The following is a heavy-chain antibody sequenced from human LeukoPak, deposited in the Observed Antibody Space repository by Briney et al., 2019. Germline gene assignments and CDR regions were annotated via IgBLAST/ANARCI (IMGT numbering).Heavy chain of an antibody. V-gene: IGHV3-23*01. Sequence: GGSLRLSCAASGFTFSSYAMSWVRQAPGKGLEWASAINAGGGSTYYADSVKGRFTIARDNSKNTVYLHMNSLGAEETAVYYCAKPGGNYYFDCWGQGTLVTVSS. CDR1: GFTFSSYA. D-gene: IGHD4-23*01. CDR2: INAGGGST. J-gene: IGHJ4*02. CDR3: AKPGGNYYFDC.